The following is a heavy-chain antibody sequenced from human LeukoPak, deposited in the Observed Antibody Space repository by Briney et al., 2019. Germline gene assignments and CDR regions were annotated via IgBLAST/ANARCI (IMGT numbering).Heavy chain of an antibody. D-gene: IGHD4-17*01. CDR3: ARDGSGGDYVGDAFDI. CDR2: ISYDGSNK. CDR1: GFTFSSYA. Sequence: PGGSLRLSCVASGFTFSSYAMHWVRQAPGKGLEWVAVISYDGSNKYYADSVKGRFTISRDNSKNTLYLQMNSLRAEDTAVYYCARDGSGGDYVGDAFDIWGQGTMVTVSS. J-gene: IGHJ3*02. V-gene: IGHV3-30-3*01.